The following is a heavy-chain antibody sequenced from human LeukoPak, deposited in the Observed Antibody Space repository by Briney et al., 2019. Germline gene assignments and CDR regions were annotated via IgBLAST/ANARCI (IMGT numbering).Heavy chain of an antibody. Sequence: SETLSLTCTASGGSIRNYFWSWIRQPPGKGLEWIGYIYYSGSTNYNPSLKSRVTISVDTSKNQFSLKLSSVTAADTAVYYCARLVGYTSSWYGAFDIWGQGTMVTVSS. V-gene: IGHV4-59*08. CDR2: IYYSGST. CDR1: GGSIRNYF. CDR3: ARLVGYTSSWYGAFDI. J-gene: IGHJ3*02. D-gene: IGHD6-13*01.